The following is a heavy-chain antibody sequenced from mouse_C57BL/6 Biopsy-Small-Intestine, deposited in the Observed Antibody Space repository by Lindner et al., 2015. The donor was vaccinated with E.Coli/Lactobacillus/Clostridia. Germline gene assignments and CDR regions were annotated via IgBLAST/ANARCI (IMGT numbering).Heavy chain of an antibody. CDR2: INPGNGDT. CDR1: GYAFTYYL. D-gene: IGHD4-1*01. V-gene: IGHV1-54*01. J-gene: IGHJ2*01. CDR3: ARWELGAFFFDY. Sequence: VQLQESGAELVRPGTSVKXSCKASGYAFTYYLIEWIKQRPGQGLEWIGVINPGNGDTNYNEKFKGTATLTADKSSSTAYMQLSSLTSEDSAVYFCARWELGAFFFDYWGQGTTLTVSS.